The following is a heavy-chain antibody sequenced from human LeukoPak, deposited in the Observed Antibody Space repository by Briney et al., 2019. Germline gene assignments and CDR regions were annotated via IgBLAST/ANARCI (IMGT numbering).Heavy chain of an antibody. V-gene: IGHV4-38-2*02. CDR2: IYHSGST. CDR1: GYSISSGYY. Sequence: PSETLSLTCTVSGYSISSGYYWGWIRQPPGKGLEWIGSIYHSGSTYYNPFLKSRVTISVDTSKNQFSLKLSSVTAADTAVYYCARGVGFRNYFDYWGQGTLVTVSS. J-gene: IGHJ4*02. CDR3: ARGVGFRNYFDY. D-gene: IGHD1-26*01.